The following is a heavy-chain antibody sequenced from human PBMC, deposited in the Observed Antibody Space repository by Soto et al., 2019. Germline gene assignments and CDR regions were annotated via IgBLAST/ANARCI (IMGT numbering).Heavy chain of an antibody. V-gene: IGHV1-46*01. CDR3: ARVSGSYWPFDY. Sequence: ASVKVSCKASGYTFTNYYIHRVRQAPGQGLEWMGIINPSDGRTTYTRKFQGRVTMIRDTSTSTVYMELSSLRSEETAVYYCARVSGSYWPFDYWGQGTLVTVSS. D-gene: IGHD1-26*01. CDR2: INPSDGRT. J-gene: IGHJ4*02. CDR1: GYTFTNYY.